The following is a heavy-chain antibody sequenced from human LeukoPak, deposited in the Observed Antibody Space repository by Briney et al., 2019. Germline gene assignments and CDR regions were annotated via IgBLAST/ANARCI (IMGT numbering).Heavy chain of an antibody. CDR3: ARGETDMASYDY. CDR1: GGTFSSYA. Sequence: GASVKVSCKASGGTFSSYAISWVRQAPGQGLEWMGGIIPMFGTANYAQKFLGRVTITADGSTNTAYMELSSLISEDTAVYYCARGETDMASYDYWGQGTLVTVSS. J-gene: IGHJ4*02. V-gene: IGHV1-69*13. D-gene: IGHD5-18*01. CDR2: IIPMFGTA.